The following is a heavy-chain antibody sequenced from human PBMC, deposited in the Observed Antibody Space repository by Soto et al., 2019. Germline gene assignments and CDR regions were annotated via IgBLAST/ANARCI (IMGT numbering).Heavy chain of an antibody. Sequence: ASVKVSCKASGFGLINYGFTWVRQAPGQGLEWMGWISAYNGNTIYAQNLQGRLTMTRDTSTSTAYMELRSLRSDDTAVYYCARLGVPTSVYYYTMDVWGQGTTVTVS. J-gene: IGHJ6*02. CDR1: GFGLINYG. D-gene: IGHD1-26*01. CDR2: ISAYNGNT. CDR3: ARLGVPTSVYYYTMDV. V-gene: IGHV1-18*04.